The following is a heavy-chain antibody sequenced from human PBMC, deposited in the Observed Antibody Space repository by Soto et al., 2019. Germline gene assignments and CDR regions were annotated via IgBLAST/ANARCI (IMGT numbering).Heavy chain of an antibody. J-gene: IGHJ6*02. CDR3: ARIGYGDYIYGMDV. CDR2: ISSSSSYI. Sequence: EVQLVESGGGLVKPGGSLRLSCAASGFTFSSYSMNWVRQAPGKGLEWVSSISSSSSYIYYADSVKGRFTISRDNAKNSLYLQMNSLGAEDTAVYYCARIGYGDYIYGMDVWGQGTTVTVSS. CDR1: GFTFSSYS. D-gene: IGHD4-17*01. V-gene: IGHV3-21*01.